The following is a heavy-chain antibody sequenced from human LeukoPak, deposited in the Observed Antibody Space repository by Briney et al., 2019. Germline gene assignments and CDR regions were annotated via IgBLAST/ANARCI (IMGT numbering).Heavy chain of an antibody. V-gene: IGHV4-34*01. J-gene: IGHJ4*02. CDR2: VNHSGST. CDR3: ARGRLWVVRPVDY. CDR1: GGSVSSYY. Sequence: NPSETLSLTCTVSGGSVSSYYWTRIRQPPGKGLEWIGEVNHSGSTNYNPSLKSRVTISVDTSKNQFSLKLSSVTAADTAVYYCARGRLWVVRPVDYWGQGTLVTVSS. D-gene: IGHD3-10*01.